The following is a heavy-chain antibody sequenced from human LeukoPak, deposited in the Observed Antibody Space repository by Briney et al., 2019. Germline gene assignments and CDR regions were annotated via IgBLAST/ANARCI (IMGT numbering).Heavy chain of an antibody. D-gene: IGHD4-17*01. CDR3: ARGDPTVTTTASGGLDI. Sequence: GGSLRHSCAASGFTFSSYWMSWVREAPGKGPEWGANIKQDGREKYYADSVKGRFTISRDNAKKSLYVKKNSVRAEHTAAYYCARGDPTVTTTASGGLDIWGQETMVTVSS. J-gene: IGHJ3*02. CDR1: GFTFSSYW. CDR2: IKQDGREK. V-gene: IGHV3-7*01.